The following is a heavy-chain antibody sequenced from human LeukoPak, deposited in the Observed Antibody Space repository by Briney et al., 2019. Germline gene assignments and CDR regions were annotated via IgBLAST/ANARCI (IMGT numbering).Heavy chain of an antibody. V-gene: IGHV1-69*04. CDR2: IIPILGIA. D-gene: IGHD1-1*01. J-gene: IGHJ6*02. Sequence: GASVKVSCKASGGTFSSYAVSWVRQAPGQGLEWMGRIIPILGIANYAQKFQGRVTITADKSTSTAYMELSSLRSEDTAVYYCARDSVQLEWRLIYYYGMDVWGQGTTVTVSS. CDR1: GGTFSSYA. CDR3: ARDSVQLEWRLIYYYGMDV.